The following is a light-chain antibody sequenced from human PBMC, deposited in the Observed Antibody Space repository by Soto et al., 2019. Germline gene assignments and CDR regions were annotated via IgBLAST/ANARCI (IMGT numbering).Light chain of an antibody. Sequence: EIVLTQSPGTLSLSPGERATLSCRASQSVSSSYLAWYQQKPGQAPRLLIYGASSGATGIPDRFSGGGSGTDFTLTISRLEPEDFAVYYCQQYGSSLWTFGQGTKVDIK. J-gene: IGKJ1*01. CDR2: GAS. CDR1: QSVSSSY. CDR3: QQYGSSLWT. V-gene: IGKV3-20*01.